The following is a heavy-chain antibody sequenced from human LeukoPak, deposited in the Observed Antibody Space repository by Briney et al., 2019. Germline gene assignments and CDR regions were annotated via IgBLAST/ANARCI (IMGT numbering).Heavy chain of an antibody. D-gene: IGHD3-16*01. CDR3: AKEHVWGSYKPYYYFDY. CDR2: ISGSGGST. V-gene: IGHV3-23*01. J-gene: IGHJ4*02. CDR1: GFTFSDYG. Sequence: GGSLRLSCAASGFTFSDYGMSWVRQAPGKGLEWVSAISGSGGSTYYADSVKGRFTISRDNSKNTLYLQMNSLRAEDTAVYYCAKEHVWGSYKPYYYFDYWGQGTLVTVSS.